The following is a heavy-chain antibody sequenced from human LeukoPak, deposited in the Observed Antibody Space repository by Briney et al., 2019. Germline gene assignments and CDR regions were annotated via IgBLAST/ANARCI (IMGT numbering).Heavy chain of an antibody. J-gene: IGHJ6*04. Sequence: ASVKVSCKASGYTFTGYYMHWVRQAPGQGLEWMGWINPNSGGTNYAQKFQGRVTMTRDTSISTAYMELSRLRSEDTAVYYCARASNYYGSGSRMDVWGKGTTVTVSS. CDR3: ARASNYYGSGSRMDV. CDR1: GYTFTGYY. CDR2: INPNSGGT. V-gene: IGHV1-2*02. D-gene: IGHD3-10*01.